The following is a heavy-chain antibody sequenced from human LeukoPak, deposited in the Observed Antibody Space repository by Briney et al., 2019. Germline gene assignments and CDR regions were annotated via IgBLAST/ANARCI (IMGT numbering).Heavy chain of an antibody. D-gene: IGHD2/OR15-2a*01. CDR2: INTNTGIP. Sequence: ASVKVSCKASGYTFTTDAMNWVRQAPGQGLEWMGWINTNTGIPTYAQGFTGRFVFSLDTSVTTAYLQIRSLKAEDTAVYYCARGEYFDPWGQGTLVTVSS. CDR3: ARGEYFDP. V-gene: IGHV7-4-1*01. J-gene: IGHJ5*02. CDR1: GYTFTTDA.